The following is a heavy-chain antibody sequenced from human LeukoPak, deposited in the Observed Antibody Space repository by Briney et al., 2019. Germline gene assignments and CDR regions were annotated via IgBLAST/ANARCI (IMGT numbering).Heavy chain of an antibody. V-gene: IGHV3-11*01. D-gene: IGHD2-15*01. J-gene: IGHJ3*02. Sequence: PGGSLRLSCPASGFTFSDYYMGWIRQAPGKGLEWGSYISRSDKTTYYADSVKGRFTISRDNAKNSLYLQMNSLRAEATAVYYCARGLRGGFDIWGQGTMVTVSS. CDR2: ISRSDKTT. CDR1: GFTFSDYY. CDR3: ARGLRGGFDI.